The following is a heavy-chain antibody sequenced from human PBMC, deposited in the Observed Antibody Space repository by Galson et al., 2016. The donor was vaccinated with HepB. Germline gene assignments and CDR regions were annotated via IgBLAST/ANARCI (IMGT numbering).Heavy chain of an antibody. D-gene: IGHD6-13*01. V-gene: IGHV4-34*01. Sequence: ETLSLTCAVSRASITDDYWGWIRQSPGKGLEWIGEINHSGATNYNPSLKSRVSLAVDTPKNHLSLRLSSLTAADTAVYYCVRAGRQQLMRGFFDFWGQGGLFTVSS. CDR1: RASITDDY. CDR3: VRAGRQQLMRGFFDF. J-gene: IGHJ5*01. CDR2: INHSGAT.